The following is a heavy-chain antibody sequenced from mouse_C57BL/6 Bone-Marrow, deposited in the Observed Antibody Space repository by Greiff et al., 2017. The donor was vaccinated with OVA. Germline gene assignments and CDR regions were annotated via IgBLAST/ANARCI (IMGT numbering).Heavy chain of an antibody. D-gene: IGHD5-1-1*01. CDR3: ARVRIPTVLDY. J-gene: IGHJ2*01. CDR1: GYTFTNYW. CDR2: IYPGGGYT. Sequence: VKLVESGAELVRPGTSVKMSCKASGYTFTNYWIGWAKQRPGHGLEWIGDIYPGGGYTNYNEKFKGKATLTADKSSSTAYMQFSSLTSEDSAIYYCARVRIPTVLDYWGQGTTLTVSS. V-gene: IGHV1-63*01.